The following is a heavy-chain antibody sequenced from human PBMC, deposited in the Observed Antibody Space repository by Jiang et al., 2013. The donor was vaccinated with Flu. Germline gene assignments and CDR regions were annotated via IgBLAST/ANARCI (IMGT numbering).Heavy chain of an antibody. Sequence: PEDGETIYAQKFQGRVTMTEDTSTDTAYMELSSLRSEDTAVYYCATEGSRGTIFGVVAQLEYYFDYWGQGTLVTVSS. J-gene: IGHJ4*02. CDR2: PEDGET. D-gene: IGHD3-3*01. CDR3: ATEGSRGTIFGVVAQLEYYFDY. V-gene: IGHV1-24*01.